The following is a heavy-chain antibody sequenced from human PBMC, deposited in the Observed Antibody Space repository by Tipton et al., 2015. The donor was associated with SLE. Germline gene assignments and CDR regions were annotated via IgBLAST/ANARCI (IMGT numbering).Heavy chain of an antibody. V-gene: IGHV3-21*03. D-gene: IGHD2-15*01. J-gene: IGHJ6*02. CDR2: ISRSSTYI. CDR3: ARQAGYCSGGSCYGYYGMDV. Sequence: SLRLSCEVSGFTFSSHTMNWVRQAPGKGLEWVSSISRSSTYIYYADSVKGRFTISRDDAKNSLHLQMNSLRAEDTAMYYCARQAGYCSGGSCYGYYGMDVWGQGTSVTVSS. CDR1: GFTFSSHT.